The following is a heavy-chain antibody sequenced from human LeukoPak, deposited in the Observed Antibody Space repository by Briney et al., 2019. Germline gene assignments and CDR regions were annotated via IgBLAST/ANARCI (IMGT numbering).Heavy chain of an antibody. V-gene: IGHV3-33*01. D-gene: IGHD6-13*01. J-gene: IGHJ4*02. Sequence: GRSLRLSCAASGFTFSSYGMHWVRQAPGKGLEWVAVIWYDGSNKYYADSVKGRFTISRDNSKNTLYLQMNSLRAEDTAVYYCARSGGIAAAAMDYWGQRTLVTVSS. CDR2: IWYDGSNK. CDR3: ARSGGIAAAAMDY. CDR1: GFTFSSYG.